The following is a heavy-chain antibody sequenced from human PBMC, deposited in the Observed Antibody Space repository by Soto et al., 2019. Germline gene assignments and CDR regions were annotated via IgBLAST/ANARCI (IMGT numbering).Heavy chain of an antibody. Sequence: ASVKVSCKASGGTFSSYAISWVRQAPGQGLEWMGGIIPIFGTADYAQTFQGRVTITADESTSTAYMELSSLRSEDTAVYYCASHTGSSPEGRYYYGMDVWGQGTTVT. V-gene: IGHV1-69*13. CDR1: GGTFSSYA. CDR3: ASHTGSSPEGRYYYGMDV. D-gene: IGHD1-26*01. J-gene: IGHJ6*02. CDR2: IIPIFGTA.